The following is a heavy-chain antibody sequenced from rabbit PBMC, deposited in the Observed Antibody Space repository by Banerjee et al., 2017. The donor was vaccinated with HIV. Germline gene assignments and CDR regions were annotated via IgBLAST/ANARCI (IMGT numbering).Heavy chain of an antibody. J-gene: IGHJ4*01. CDR3: ARNMGYCGDAGDDDANDL. CDR1: GFDFSSYY. CDR2: IYGGSGST. Sequence: QLKETGGGLVQPGGSLTLSCKASGFDFSSYYMSWVRQAPGKGLEWIGIIYGGSGSTDYASWVNGRFTISSDNAQNTVDLQMNSLTASDTATYFCARNMGYCGDAGDDDANDLWGPGTLVT. V-gene: IGHV1S7*01. D-gene: IGHD6-1*01.